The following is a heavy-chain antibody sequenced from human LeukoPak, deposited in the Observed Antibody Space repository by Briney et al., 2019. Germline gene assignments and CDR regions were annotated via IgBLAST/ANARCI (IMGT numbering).Heavy chain of an antibody. V-gene: IGHV3-23*01. J-gene: IGHJ4*02. CDR2: LSGSGSST. Sequence: GGSLRLSCAASGFTFSSYAMSWVRQAPGKGLEWVSALSGSGSSTYYADSVKGRFTISRDNSKSTLYLQMNSLRAEDTAVYYCAKIGSYSVLGAYYFDSWGQGTLVTVSS. CDR3: AKIGSYSVLGAYYFDS. D-gene: IGHD1-26*01. CDR1: GFTFSSYA.